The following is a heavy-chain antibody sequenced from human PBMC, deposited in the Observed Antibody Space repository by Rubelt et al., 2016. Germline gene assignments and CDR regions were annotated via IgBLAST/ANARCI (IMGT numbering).Heavy chain of an antibody. V-gene: IGHV4-39*01. J-gene: IGHJ6*02. Sequence: QLQESGPGLVKASETLSLTCSVSRGSIRINSYYWAWVRQSPGKGLEWIGSMLYSGTTYYNPSLKTRTSISVDTSKNQFSLTLSSVTAADTAVYYCAGSFCSSTSCDLKDYYYYGMDVWGQGTTVTVSS. D-gene: IGHD2-2*01. CDR2: MLYSGTT. CDR1: RGSIRINSYY. CDR3: AGSFCSSTSCDLKDYYYYGMDV.